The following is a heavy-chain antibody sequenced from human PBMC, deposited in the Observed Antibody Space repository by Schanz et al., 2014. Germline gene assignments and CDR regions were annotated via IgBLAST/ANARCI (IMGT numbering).Heavy chain of an antibody. Sequence: EVQLVESGGGVVRPGGSLRLSCAASGFTFSSYSMNWVRQAPGKGLEWVSAISGSGGSTYYADSVKGRFTISRDNSKNTLFLQMNSLRAEDTAVYYCARDHTTESYYSAGPPIDYWGQGTLLTVSS. D-gene: IGHD1-26*01. CDR3: ARDHTTESYYSAGPPIDY. CDR2: ISGSGGST. J-gene: IGHJ4*02. CDR1: GFTFSSYS. V-gene: IGHV3-23*04.